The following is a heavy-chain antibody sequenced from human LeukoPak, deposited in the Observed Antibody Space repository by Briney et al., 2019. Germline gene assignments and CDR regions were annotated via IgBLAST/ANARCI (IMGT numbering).Heavy chain of an antibody. D-gene: IGHD6-19*01. V-gene: IGHV4-4*02. J-gene: IGHJ6*02. CDR3: ARDKGYSSGWPLKNYYYYGMDV. CDR1: GGSISSSNW. CDR2: IYHSGST. Sequence: PSGTLSLTCAVSGGSISSSNWWSWVRQPPGKGLEWIGEIYHSGSTNYNPSLKSRVTISVDKSKNRFSLKLSSVTAADTAVYYCARDKGYSSGWPLKNYYYYGMDVWGQGTTVTVSS.